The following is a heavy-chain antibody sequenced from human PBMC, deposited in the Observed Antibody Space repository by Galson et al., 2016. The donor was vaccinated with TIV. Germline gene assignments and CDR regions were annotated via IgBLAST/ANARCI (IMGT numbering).Heavy chain of an antibody. J-gene: IGHJ6*02. Sequence: SLRLSCAASGFTFSTYWMSWVRQAPGEGLQWVANIKQDGTDQNYVDSVKGRFPISRDNAKNSLFLQMNNLRAEDTAVYYCARPGLLQNYDGSDYYYDYYYYGMDVWGQGTTVTVSS. D-gene: IGHD3-22*01. CDR1: GFTFSTYW. CDR2: IKQDGTDQ. CDR3: ARPGLLQNYDGSDYYYDYYYYGMDV. V-gene: IGHV3-7*01.